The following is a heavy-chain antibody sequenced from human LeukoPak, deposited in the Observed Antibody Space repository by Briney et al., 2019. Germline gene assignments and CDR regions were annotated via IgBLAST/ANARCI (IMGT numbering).Heavy chain of an antibody. V-gene: IGHV3-23*01. CDR1: GFTFSNYA. CDR2: ISSSGGST. D-gene: IGHD1-14*01. J-gene: IGHJ4*02. CDR3: AKKMAGKYYFHY. Sequence: GGSLRLSCAASGFTFSNYAMSWVRQAPGKGLEWISTISSSGGSTSYADSVQGRFTISRDNSKNTLYLQMISLRTEDTAVYYCAKKMAGKYYFHYWRQGTLVTVSS.